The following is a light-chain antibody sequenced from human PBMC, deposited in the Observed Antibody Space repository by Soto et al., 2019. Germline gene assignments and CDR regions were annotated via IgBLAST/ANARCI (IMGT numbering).Light chain of an antibody. Sequence: EIVMTQSPATLSVSPMGRGTLSCRASQSVSTNFAWYLQKPGQAPRLLIYGASTRATAVPARFTASGSGTEFTLSISSLQSHDFGVYYCQQYDTWPRTFGQGTKV. CDR3: QQYDTWPRT. V-gene: IGKV3-15*01. J-gene: IGKJ1*01. CDR2: GAS. CDR1: QSVSTN.